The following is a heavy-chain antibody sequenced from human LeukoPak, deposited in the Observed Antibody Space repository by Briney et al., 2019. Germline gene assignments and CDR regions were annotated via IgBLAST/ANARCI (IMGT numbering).Heavy chain of an antibody. V-gene: IGHV3-23*01. Sequence: SGGSLRLSCAASGFTYSISAMSWVRQAPGKGLEWVATISGNSITTYYADSLKGRFTISRDASKNTLYLQMNSLRAEDTAVYYCGKDLHYYVAMDVWGQGTTVTVSS. CDR2: ISGNSITT. CDR1: GFTYSISA. D-gene: IGHD3-10*02. J-gene: IGHJ6*02. CDR3: GKDLHYYVAMDV.